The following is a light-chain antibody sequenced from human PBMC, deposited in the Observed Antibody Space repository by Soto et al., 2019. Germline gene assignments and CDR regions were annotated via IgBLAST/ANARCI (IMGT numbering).Light chain of an antibody. V-gene: IGLV2-8*01. Sequence: QSALTQPPSASGSPEQSVAISCTGTSSDVGGYSYVSWYQQHPGKAPKLMIYEVSKRPSGVPDRFSGSKSGNTASLTVSGLQAEDEADYYCSSYARNRDILFGGGTKVTVL. CDR2: EVS. CDR3: SSYARNRDIL. J-gene: IGLJ3*02. CDR1: SSDVGGYSY.